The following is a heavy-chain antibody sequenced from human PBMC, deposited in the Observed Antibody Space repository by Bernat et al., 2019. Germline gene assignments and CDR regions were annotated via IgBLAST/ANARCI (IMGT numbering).Heavy chain of an antibody. J-gene: IGHJ4*02. CDR2: IYHSGAT. CDR3: SAWFDY. CDR1: SGSISTNNW. Sequence: QVQLQESGPGLVMPSGTLSLTCVVSSGSISTNNWWSWVRQSPGKGLEWIGEIYHSGATNYNPSLKSRVTISVDTSKNQFSLKLSSVTAADTAVYYCSAWFDYWGQGTLVTVSS. V-gene: IGHV4-4*02.